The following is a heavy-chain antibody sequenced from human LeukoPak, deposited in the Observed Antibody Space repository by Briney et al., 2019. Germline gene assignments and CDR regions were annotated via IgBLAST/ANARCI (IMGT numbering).Heavy chain of an antibody. CDR3: ARDFNGVSLDY. V-gene: IGHV3-33*01. CDR1: GFTFSSYG. D-gene: IGHD2-8*01. Sequence: GGSLRLSCAASGFTFSSYGMHWVRQAPGKGLEWVAVIWYDGSNKYYADSVKGRFTISRDNFKNTLYLQMNSLRAEDTAVYYCARDFNGVSLDYWGQGTLVTVSS. J-gene: IGHJ4*02. CDR2: IWYDGSNK.